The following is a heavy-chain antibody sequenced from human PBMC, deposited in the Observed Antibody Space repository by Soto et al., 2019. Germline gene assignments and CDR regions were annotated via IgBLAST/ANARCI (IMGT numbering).Heavy chain of an antibody. CDR2: VYYSGGA. D-gene: IGHD2-21*01. Sequence: SETLSLTCAVSGVSIHNSHSFWGWIRQPPGKGLEFIANVYYSGGAHYNPSFKSRVTVSVDTATNQVSLRMSSVTAADTAVYFCGRVVEGATRHTDFDSWGQGTLVTSPQ. J-gene: IGHJ5*01. CDR3: GRVVEGATRHTDFDS. CDR1: GVSIHNSHSF. V-gene: IGHV4-39*01.